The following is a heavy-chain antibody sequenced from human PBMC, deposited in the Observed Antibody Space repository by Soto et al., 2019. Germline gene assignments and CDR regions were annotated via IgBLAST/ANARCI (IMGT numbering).Heavy chain of an antibody. CDR3: AKVPPAEYYDFWSGYFFDY. V-gene: IGHV3-23*01. CDR1: GFTFSSYA. J-gene: IGHJ4*02. Sequence: GGSLRLSCAASGFTFSSYAMSWVRQAPGKGLEWVSAISGSGGSTYYADSVKGRFTISRDNSKNTLYLQMNSLRAEDTAVYYCAKVPPAEYYDFWSGYFFDYWGQGTLVTVSS. D-gene: IGHD3-3*01. CDR2: ISGSGGST.